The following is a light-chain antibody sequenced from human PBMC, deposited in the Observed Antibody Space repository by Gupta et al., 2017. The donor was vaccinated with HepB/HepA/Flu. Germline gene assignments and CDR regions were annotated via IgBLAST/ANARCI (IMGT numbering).Light chain of an antibody. V-gene: IGKV4-1*01. J-gene: IGKJ1*01. CDR3: QQYYSTPLT. CDR1: QSVLYSSNNKNY. Sequence: DIVMTQSPDSLAVSLGERATINCKSSQSVLYSSNNKNYLAWYQQKPGQPPKLIIYWASTRESGFPDRFSGSGSGTDFTLTISSLQTEDVAVYYCQQYYSTPLTFGQGTKVEIK. CDR2: WAS.